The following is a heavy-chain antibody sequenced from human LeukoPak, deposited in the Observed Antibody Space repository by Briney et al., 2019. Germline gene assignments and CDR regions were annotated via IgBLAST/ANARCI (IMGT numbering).Heavy chain of an antibody. CDR1: GGSFSGYY. J-gene: IGHJ5*02. CDR2: INHSGNT. CDR3: ARGRQWRGQLLYQLYDSSGYYSDNWIDP. V-gene: IGHV4-34*01. Sequence: PSETLSLTCAVCGGSFSGYYWSWIRQPPGKGLEWIGEINHSGNTNYNPSLKSRVTISVDTPKNQFSLKLSSVTAADTAVYYCARGRQWRGQLLYQLYDSSGYYSDNWIDPWGQGTQVTVSS. D-gene: IGHD3-22*01.